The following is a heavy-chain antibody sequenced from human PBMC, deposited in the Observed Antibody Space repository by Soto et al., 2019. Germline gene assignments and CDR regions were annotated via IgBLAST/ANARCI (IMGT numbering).Heavy chain of an antibody. CDR3: ASGFEWSWALDP. J-gene: IGHJ5*02. V-gene: IGHV1-8*01. CDR2: MNPNSGNT. D-gene: IGHD3-3*01. CDR1: GYTFTSYD. Sequence: HVQLVQSGAEVKKPGASVTVSCKASGYTFTSYDINWVRHATGQGVEWMGWMNPNSGNTGYAQKFQGRVTMTRSTSLRTAYTELSSLRSEDTAMYYSASGFEWSWALDPWGQEPLVTFSS.